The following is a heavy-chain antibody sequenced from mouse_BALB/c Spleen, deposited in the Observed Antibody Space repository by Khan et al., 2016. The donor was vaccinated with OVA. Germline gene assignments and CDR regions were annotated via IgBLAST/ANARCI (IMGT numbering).Heavy chain of an antibody. Sequence: QIQLVQSGPELVKPGASVKISCKASGYTFTDYHINWVKQKPGQGLEWIGWIYPGSANAKYNERFKGKATLTVDTSSSTAFMHLSSLTSEDTAVYFCAARFDYWGQGTTLTVSS. CDR1: GYTFTDYH. J-gene: IGHJ2*01. V-gene: IGHV1-84*02. CDR3: AARFDY. CDR2: IYPGSANA.